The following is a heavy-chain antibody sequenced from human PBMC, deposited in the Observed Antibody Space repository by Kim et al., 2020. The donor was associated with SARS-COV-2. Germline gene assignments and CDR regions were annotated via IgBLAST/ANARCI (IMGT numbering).Heavy chain of an antibody. J-gene: IGHJ4*02. Sequence: GGSLRLSCAASGFTFSNYAMSWVRQAPGKGLEWVSAITGSGDRTFYADSVKGRFTVSRDNSKNTLYVQMNSLRAEDTAVYYCAKDPQVGALDYYFYYWGQGTRVTVSS. CDR2: ITGSGDRT. CDR3: AKDPQVGALDYYFYY. D-gene: IGHD1-26*01. V-gene: IGHV3-23*01. CDR1: GFTFSNYA.